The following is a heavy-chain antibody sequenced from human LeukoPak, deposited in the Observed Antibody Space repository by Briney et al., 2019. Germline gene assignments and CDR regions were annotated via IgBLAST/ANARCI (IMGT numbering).Heavy chain of an antibody. CDR3: ARDRFGSTSCNHDY. J-gene: IGHJ4*02. CDR1: GFTFSGYW. CDR2: IKSDGSTT. V-gene: IGHV3-74*01. D-gene: IGHD2-2*01. Sequence: PGGSLRLSCAASGFTFSGYWMHWVRQAPGKGLVWVSRIKSDGSTTSYADSVKGRFTISRDNAKNSVYLQVNNLRAEDTAVYYCARDRFGSTSCNHDYWGQGTLVTVSS.